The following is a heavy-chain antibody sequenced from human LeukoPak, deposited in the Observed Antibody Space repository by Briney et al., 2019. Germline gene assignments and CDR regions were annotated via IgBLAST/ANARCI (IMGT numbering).Heavy chain of an antibody. CDR3: ARDERSGYYIY. CDR2: LNEDGCVK. Sequence: PGGSLRLFCEASGFTFGLYCMIWFRHAPARGLEEVANLNEDGCVKQHADAVRGRLTISRDNAKNIVYVQMSRLKAEESSVYYCARDERSGYYIYGGQGILVTVSS. CDR1: GFTFGLYC. D-gene: IGHD3-22*01. J-gene: IGHJ4*02. V-gene: IGHV3-7*01.